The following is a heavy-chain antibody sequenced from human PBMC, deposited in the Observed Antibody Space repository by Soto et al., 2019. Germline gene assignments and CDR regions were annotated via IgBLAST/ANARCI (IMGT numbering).Heavy chain of an antibody. CDR1: GFSFSISP. CDR3: ARDPKTSGGQHWAFNYFDS. D-gene: IGHD7-27*01. Sequence: GGSLRLSFAASGFSFSISPMHWVRQAPGKGPEWVALISYDGTNKFYADSVKGRFTISRDNSKSTLYLQVDSLRPEDAAVYYCARDPKTSGGQHWAFNYFDSWGQGTLVTVS. CDR2: ISYDGTNK. J-gene: IGHJ4*02. V-gene: IGHV3-30-3*01.